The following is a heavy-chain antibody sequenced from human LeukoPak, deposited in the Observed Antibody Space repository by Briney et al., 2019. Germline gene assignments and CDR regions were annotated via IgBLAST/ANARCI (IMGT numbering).Heavy chain of an antibody. CDR2: ISGSGGST. J-gene: IGHJ4*02. V-gene: IGHV3-23*01. CDR1: GFTFSSYA. D-gene: IGHD6-13*01. Sequence: PGGSLRLSCAASGFTFSSYAMSWVRQAPGKGLEWVSAISGSGGSTYYADSVKGRFTTSRDNSKNTLYLQMNSLRAEDTAVYYCAKLSAPYSSWNPFDYWGQGTLVTVSS. CDR3: AKLSAPYSSWNPFDY.